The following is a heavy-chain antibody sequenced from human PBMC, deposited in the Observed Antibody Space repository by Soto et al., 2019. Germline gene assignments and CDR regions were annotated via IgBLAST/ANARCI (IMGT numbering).Heavy chain of an antibody. CDR1: GFTFSSYG. CDR2: IWYDGSNK. CDR3: ARDPPHYYDSSGALDY. J-gene: IGHJ4*02. V-gene: IGHV3-33*01. Sequence: GGSLRLSCAASGFTFSSYGMHWVRQAPGKGLEWVAVIWYDGSNKYYADSVKGRFTISRDNSKNTLYLQMNSLRAEDTAVYYCARDPPHYYDSSGALDYWGQGTLVTVSS. D-gene: IGHD3-22*01.